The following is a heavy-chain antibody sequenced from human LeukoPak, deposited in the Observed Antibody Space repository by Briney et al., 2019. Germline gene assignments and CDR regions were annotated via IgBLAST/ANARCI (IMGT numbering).Heavy chain of an antibody. Sequence: GGSLRLSCAASGFTFSSYGMHWVRQAPGKGLEWVAVISYDGSNKYYADSVKGRFTISRDNAKNSLYLQMNSLRAEDTAVYYCERKGTHRATVDYWGQGTLVTVSS. CDR2: ISYDGSNK. J-gene: IGHJ4*02. V-gene: IGHV3-30*03. CDR1: GFTFSSYG. D-gene: IGHD1-1*01. CDR3: ERKGTHRATVDY.